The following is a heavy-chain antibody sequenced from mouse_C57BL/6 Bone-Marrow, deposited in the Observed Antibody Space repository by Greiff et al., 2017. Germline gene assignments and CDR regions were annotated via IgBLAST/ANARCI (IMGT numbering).Heavy chain of an antibody. CDR1: GYTFTSYW. D-gene: IGHD2-4*01. V-gene: IGHV1-50*01. J-gene: IGHJ2*01. CDR3: ARWITRDDY. Sequence: QVQLQQPGAELVKPGASVKLSCKASGYTFTSYWMQWVKPRPGQGLEWIGEIDPSDSYTNYNQKFKGKATLTVDTSSSTAYMQLSSLTSEDSAVYYCARWITRDDYWGQGTTLTVSS. CDR2: IDPSDSYT.